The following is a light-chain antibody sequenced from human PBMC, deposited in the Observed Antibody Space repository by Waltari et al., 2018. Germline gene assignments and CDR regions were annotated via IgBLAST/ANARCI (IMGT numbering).Light chain of an antibody. J-gene: IGLJ2*01. Sequence: SYELTQPPSVSVSPGQTARITCSADALPIQFTFWYQQKPGQAPVLVIYKDNERSPGIPARFSVSRSWTTVTWTISGGQAEDEADYYCQSTDSSATYVVFGGGTKLTVL. CDR1: ALPIQF. V-gene: IGLV3-25*03. CDR3: QSTDSSATYVV. CDR2: KDN.